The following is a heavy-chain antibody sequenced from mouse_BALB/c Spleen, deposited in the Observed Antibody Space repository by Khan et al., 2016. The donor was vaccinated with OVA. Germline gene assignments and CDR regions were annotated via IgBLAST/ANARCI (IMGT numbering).Heavy chain of an antibody. CDR3: SRLLINFDY. CDR1: GYTLTSYW. Sequence: QVQLQQPGAELVNPGASVNLSCKASGYTLTSYWMHWVKQRPGQGLEWIGAINPSNGRTNYNETFKSKAKLTVDKSSSPAYMQLSSPTSEDSAVYYCSRLLINFDYWGQGTTLTVSS. J-gene: IGHJ2*01. CDR2: INPSNGRT. D-gene: IGHD2-1*01. V-gene: IGHV1S81*02.